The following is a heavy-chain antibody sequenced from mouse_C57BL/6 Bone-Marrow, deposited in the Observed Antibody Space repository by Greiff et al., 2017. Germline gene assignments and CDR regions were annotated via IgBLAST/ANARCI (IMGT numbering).Heavy chain of an antibody. CDR1: GYTFTSYW. CDR3: AREGNDYDDGSWFAY. Sequence: QVQLQQPGAELVKPGASVKLSCKASGYTFTSYWMHWVKQRPGRGLEWIGRINPNSGGTKYNEKFKSKATLTVDKPSSTAYMQLSSLTSEDAAVYYCAREGNDYDDGSWFAYWGQGTLVTVSA. CDR2: INPNSGGT. J-gene: IGHJ3*01. V-gene: IGHV1-72*01. D-gene: IGHD2-4*01.